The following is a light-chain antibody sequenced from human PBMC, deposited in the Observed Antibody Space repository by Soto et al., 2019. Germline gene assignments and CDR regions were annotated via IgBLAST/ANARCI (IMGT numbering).Light chain of an antibody. V-gene: IGKV1-5*01. CDR1: QNIANW. CDR3: HQYATYS. CDR2: HAS. J-gene: IGKJ1*01. Sequence: DIHLSQSPSFLSASVGDSVTITCRASQNIANWLAWYRQKPGTAPELLIYHASTLVSGVPSRFTGSGSGTEFTLAISGLQPDDFATYFCHQYATYSFGQGTKVDIK.